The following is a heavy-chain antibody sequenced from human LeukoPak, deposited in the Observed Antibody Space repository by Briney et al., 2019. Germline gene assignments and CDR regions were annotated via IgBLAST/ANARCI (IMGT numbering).Heavy chain of an antibody. D-gene: IGHD3-3*01. CDR1: GGSISSYY. CDR3: ARGYDFWSGYYTQATYYYYMDV. Sequence: SETLSLTCTVSGGSISSYYWSWIRQPPGKGLDWIGYIYYSGSTNYNPSLKSRVTISVDTSKNQFSLKLSSVTAADTAVYYCARGYDFWSGYYTQATYYYYMDVWGKGTTVTVSS. J-gene: IGHJ6*03. V-gene: IGHV4-59*01. CDR2: IYYSGST.